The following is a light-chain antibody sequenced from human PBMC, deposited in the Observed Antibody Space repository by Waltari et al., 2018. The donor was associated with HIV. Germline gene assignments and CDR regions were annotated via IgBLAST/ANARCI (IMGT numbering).Light chain of an antibody. V-gene: IGLV2-14*01. CDR1: NSDIGGYNY. CDR3: SSYASNTYVV. CDR2: DVT. Sequence: QSALTQPASVSGSPGRSITISCTGTNSDIGGYNYVSWYQQHPGRAPKLILYDVTTLPSGVSDRFSGSKSGNTASLTISGLLAEDEADYYCSSYASNTYVVFGGGTKLTVL. J-gene: IGLJ2*01.